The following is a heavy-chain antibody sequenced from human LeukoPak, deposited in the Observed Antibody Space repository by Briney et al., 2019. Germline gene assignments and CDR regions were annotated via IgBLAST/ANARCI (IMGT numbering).Heavy chain of an antibody. Sequence: PSETLSLTCAVYGGSFSGYYWSWIRQPPGKGLEWIGEINHSGSTNYNPSLKSRVTISVDTSKNQFSLKLSSVTAADTAVYYCARRVGSSFPNWFDPWGQGTLVTVSS. CDR1: GGSFSGYY. J-gene: IGHJ5*02. CDR2: INHSGST. V-gene: IGHV4-34*01. D-gene: IGHD6-6*01. CDR3: ARRVGSSFPNWFDP.